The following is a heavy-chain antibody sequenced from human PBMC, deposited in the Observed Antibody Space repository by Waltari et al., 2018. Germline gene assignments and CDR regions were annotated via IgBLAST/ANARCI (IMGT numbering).Heavy chain of an antibody. J-gene: IGHJ4*02. CDR3: TRVLRYFDWSTKDY. CDR2: ISSSGSTI. Sequence: EVQLVESGGGLVQPGGSLRLSCAASGFTFSSYEMNWVRQAPGKGMEWVSYISSSGSTIYYADSVKGRFTISRDNAKNSLYLQMNSLKTEDTAVYYCTRVLRYFDWSTKDYWGQGTLVTVSS. D-gene: IGHD3-9*01. CDR1: GFTFSSYE. V-gene: IGHV3-48*03.